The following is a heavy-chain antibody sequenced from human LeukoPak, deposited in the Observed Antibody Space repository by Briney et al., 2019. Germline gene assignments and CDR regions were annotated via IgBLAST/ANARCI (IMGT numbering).Heavy chain of an antibody. Sequence: PSETLSPTCAVYGGSFSGYYWSWIRQPPGKGPEWIGEINHSGSTNYNPSLKSRVTISVDTSKNQFSLKLSSVTAADTAVYYCATRESLFLEWLPQGDWGQGTLVTVSS. V-gene: IGHV4-34*01. CDR2: INHSGST. D-gene: IGHD3-3*01. CDR3: ATRESLFLEWLPQGD. CDR1: GGSFSGYY. J-gene: IGHJ4*02.